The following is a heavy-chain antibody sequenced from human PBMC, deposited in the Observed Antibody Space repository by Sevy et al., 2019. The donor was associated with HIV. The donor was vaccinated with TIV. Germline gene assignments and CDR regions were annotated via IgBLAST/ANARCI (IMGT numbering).Heavy chain of an antibody. J-gene: IGHJ4*02. CDR3: AKDLLVSVAGTYRY. V-gene: IGHV3-23*01. D-gene: IGHD6-19*01. CDR2: ISGSGGST. Sequence: GGSLRLSCAASGFTFSSYAMSWVRQPPGKGLEWVSAISGSGGSTYYADSVKGRFTISRDNSKNTLYLQMNSLRAEDTAVYYCAKDLLVSVAGTYRYWGQGTLVTVSS. CDR1: GFTFSSYA.